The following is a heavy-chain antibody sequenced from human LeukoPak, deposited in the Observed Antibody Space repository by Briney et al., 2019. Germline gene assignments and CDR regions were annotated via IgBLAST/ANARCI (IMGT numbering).Heavy chain of an antibody. CDR1: GFTFSDYY. Sequence: PGGSQRLSCAASGFTFSDYYMSWIRQAPGKGLEWVSYITSTGSATYYADSVTGQFPISTDNTKNSLYLQMNSLRAEDTAVYYCARFTQRDGSGYYYPHYCGQGTLVTVSS. CDR2: ITSTGSAT. V-gene: IGHV3-11*01. CDR3: ARFTQRDGSGYYYPHY. J-gene: IGHJ4*02. D-gene: IGHD3-22*01.